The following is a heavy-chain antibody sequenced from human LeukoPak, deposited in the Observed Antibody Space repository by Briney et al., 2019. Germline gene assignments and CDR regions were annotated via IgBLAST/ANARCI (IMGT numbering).Heavy chain of an antibody. CDR2: IYTSGSA. V-gene: IGHV4-4*09. D-gene: IGHD3-10*01. Sequence: SETLSLTCTDSGGSISRYYWSWIRQTPGKGLEWIGYIYTSGSANYNPSLKSRVTISVDTDKNRLFLKGSYVTAADTAVYYCARGVYGSGSYYYYYYYYVDVWGKGTTVTVSS. CDR3: ARGVYGSGSYYYYYYYYVDV. CDR1: GGSISRYY. J-gene: IGHJ6*03.